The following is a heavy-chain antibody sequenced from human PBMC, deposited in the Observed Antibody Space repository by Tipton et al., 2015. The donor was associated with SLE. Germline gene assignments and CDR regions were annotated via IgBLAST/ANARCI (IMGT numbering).Heavy chain of an antibody. J-gene: IGHJ4*02. Sequence: TLSLTCTVSGGSISSYYWSWIRQPPGKGLEWIGTIYYSGSTYYNPSLKSRVTISVDTSKNQFSLKLSSVTAADTAVYYCARLGGYSGYDYSDYWGQGTLVTVSS. CDR1: GGSISSYY. CDR2: IYYSGST. V-gene: IGHV4-59*04. D-gene: IGHD5-12*01. CDR3: ARLGGYSGYDYSDY.